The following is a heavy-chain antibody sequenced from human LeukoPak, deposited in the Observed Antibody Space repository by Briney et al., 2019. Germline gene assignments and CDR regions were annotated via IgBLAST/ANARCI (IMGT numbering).Heavy chain of an antibody. J-gene: IGHJ4*02. Sequence: ASVKVSCKASGYTFTNYGISWVRQAPGQGLEWMGWISAYNGNTKYASKFQGRVTMTTDTSTTTAYMELRSLKSDDTAVYYCSRDGHRRYYYDSGSYLSGDYWAQGTLVTVSS. CDR2: ISAYNGNT. CDR1: GYTFTNYG. D-gene: IGHD3-10*01. CDR3: SRDGHRRYYYDSGSYLSGDY. V-gene: IGHV1-18*01.